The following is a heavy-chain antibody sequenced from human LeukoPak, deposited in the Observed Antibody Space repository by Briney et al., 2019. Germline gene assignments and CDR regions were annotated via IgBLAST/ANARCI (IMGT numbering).Heavy chain of an antibody. CDR3: ARDLSGGDAFDI. Sequence: SETLSLTCTVSGGSISRSSHYWGWIRQPPGKGLEWIGSIYYRGHTYYNPSLNSRVTISVDTSKNQFSLSLNSMTAADTAVYYCARDLSGGDAFDIWGQGTLVTVSS. J-gene: IGHJ3*02. V-gene: IGHV4-39*07. CDR2: IYYRGHT. D-gene: IGHD3-10*01. CDR1: GGSISRSSHY.